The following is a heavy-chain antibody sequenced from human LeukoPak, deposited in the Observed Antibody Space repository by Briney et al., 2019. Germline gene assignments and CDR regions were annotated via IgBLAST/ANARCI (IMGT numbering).Heavy chain of an antibody. D-gene: IGHD3-10*01. V-gene: IGHV3-20*04. CDR1: GFTFSSYE. J-gene: IGHJ6*03. CDR3: AREAPAYGSGSYYSYYYYMDV. CDR2: INWNGGST. Sequence: PGGSLRLSCAASGFTFSSYEMNWVRQAPGKGLEWVSGINWNGGSTGYADSVKGRFTISRDNAKNSLYLQMNSLRAEDTALYYCAREAPAYGSGSYYSYYYYMDVWGKGTTVTVSS.